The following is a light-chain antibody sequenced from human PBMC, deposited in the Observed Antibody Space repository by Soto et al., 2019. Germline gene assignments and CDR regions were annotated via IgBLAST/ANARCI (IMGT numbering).Light chain of an antibody. J-gene: IGKJ5*01. CDR1: QSIHTS. V-gene: IGKV3-11*01. CDR3: QQRNVLPPIT. CDR2: DST. Sequence: GLTQSPATLSLSPGERATLSCRASQSIHTSLAWYQQKPGQPPRLVVYDSTLRANGVPDRFGGSRSGTEFTLTINNLEPEDFAVYYCQQRNVLPPITFGQGTRLEIK.